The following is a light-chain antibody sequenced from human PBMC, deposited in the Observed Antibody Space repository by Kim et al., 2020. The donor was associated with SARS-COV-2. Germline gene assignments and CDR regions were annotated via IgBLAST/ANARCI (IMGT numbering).Light chain of an antibody. CDR2: GKN. J-gene: IGLJ3*02. CDR1: SLRSDY. Sequence: ALGQTGRITCQGDSLRSDYASWYQQKPGQAPVLVIYGKNNRPSGIPDRFSGSSSGNTASLTITGAQAEDEADYYCNSRDSSGNHWVFGGGTKLTVL. CDR3: NSRDSSGNHWV. V-gene: IGLV3-19*01.